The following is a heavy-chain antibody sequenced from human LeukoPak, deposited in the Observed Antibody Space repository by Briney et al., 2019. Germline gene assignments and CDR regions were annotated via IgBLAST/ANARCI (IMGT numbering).Heavy chain of an antibody. CDR2: ISSSGSTI. D-gene: IGHD3-22*01. V-gene: IGHV3-48*03. CDR3: ARDPHGGYSDY. Sequence: PGGSLRLSCAASGFTFSSYEMNWVRQAPGKGPEWVSYISSSGSTIYYADSVKGRFTISRDNAKNSLYLQMNSLRAEDTAVYYCARDPHGGYSDYWGQEPWSPSPQ. J-gene: IGHJ4*01. CDR1: GFTFSSYE.